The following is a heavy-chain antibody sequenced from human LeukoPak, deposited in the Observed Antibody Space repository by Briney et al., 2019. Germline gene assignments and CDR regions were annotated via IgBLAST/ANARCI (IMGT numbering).Heavy chain of an antibody. CDR2: IYTRGST. CDR3: ARHFPLAAAGDTDAFDI. J-gene: IGHJ3*02. V-gene: IGHV4-61*02. CDR1: GGSISSGRYY. Sequence: SQTLSLTCNVSGGSISSGRYYWSWIRQPAGKGLEWIGRIYTRGSTNYNPSLKSRVTMSVDTSKNQFSLKLSSVTAADTAVYYCARHFPLAAAGDTDAFDIWGQGTMVTVSS. D-gene: IGHD6-13*01.